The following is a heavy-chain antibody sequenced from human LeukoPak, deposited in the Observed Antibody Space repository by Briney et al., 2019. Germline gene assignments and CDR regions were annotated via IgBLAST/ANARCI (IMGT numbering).Heavy chain of an antibody. Sequence: GGSLRLSCAASGFTFTSYSMNWVRQAPGKGLEWVSTISGGGGSTYYADSVKGRFTISRDNSKNTLYLQVNSLRAEDTAVYYCAKDGGGRYYYGSGSYSFNYYYYGMDVWGQGTTVTVSS. CDR1: GFTFTSYS. CDR2: ISGGGGST. CDR3: AKDGGGRYYYGSGSYSFNYYYYGMDV. D-gene: IGHD3-10*01. V-gene: IGHV3-23*01. J-gene: IGHJ6*02.